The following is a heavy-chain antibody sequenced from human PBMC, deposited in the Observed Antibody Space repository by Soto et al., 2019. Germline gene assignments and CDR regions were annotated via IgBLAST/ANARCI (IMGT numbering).Heavy chain of an antibody. Sequence: GGSLRLSCAASGVTFISHAMSWVRQAPGKGLEWISSISAGSEGAYYADSVKGRFTISRDNSNNTLYLQMNSLRAEDTTVYYCARDLWWYLHWGQGTLVTVSS. J-gene: IGHJ4*02. V-gene: IGHV3-23*01. CDR3: ARDLWWYLH. CDR1: GVTFISHA. D-gene: IGHD2-15*01. CDR2: ISAGSEGA.